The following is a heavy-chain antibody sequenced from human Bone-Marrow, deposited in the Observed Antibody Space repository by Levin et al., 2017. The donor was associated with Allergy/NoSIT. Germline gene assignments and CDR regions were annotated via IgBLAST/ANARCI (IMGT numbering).Heavy chain of an antibody. CDR2: IYTSGST. D-gene: IGHD3-16*01. CDR3: ARESGYAARLDY. Sequence: PSETLSLTCTVSGGSISSGSYYWTWIRQPAGKGLEWIGRIYTSGSTNYSPSLKSRVTISADTSKNQVSLRLTSVTAADTAMYYCARESGYAARLDYWGQGTLVTVSS. V-gene: IGHV4-61*02. J-gene: IGHJ4*02. CDR1: GGSISSGSYY.